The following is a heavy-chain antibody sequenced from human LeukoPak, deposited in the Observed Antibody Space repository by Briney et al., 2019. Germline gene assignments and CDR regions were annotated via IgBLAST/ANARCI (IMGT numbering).Heavy chain of an antibody. CDR3: ARQSIAARGYYYYMDV. V-gene: IGHV4-39*01. CDR2: ISYSGST. D-gene: IGHD6-6*01. CDR1: GASISSSSYF. J-gene: IGHJ6*03. Sequence: SPSATLSLTCTVSGASISSSSYFWGWIRQPPGKGLEWIGSISYSGSTSYSPSLKSRVTISVDASKTEFSLRLSSVTAADTAVYYCARQSIAARGYYYYMDVWGKGTTVTVSS.